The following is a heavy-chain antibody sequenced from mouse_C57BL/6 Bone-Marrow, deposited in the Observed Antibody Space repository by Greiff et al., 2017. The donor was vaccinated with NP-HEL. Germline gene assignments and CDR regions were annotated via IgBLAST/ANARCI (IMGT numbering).Heavy chain of an antibody. CDR2: IDPEDGDT. V-gene: IGHV14-1*01. D-gene: IGHD1-1*01. CDR1: GFNIKDYY. Sequence: EVKLVESGAELVRPGASVKLSCTASGFNIKDYYMHWVKQRPEQGLEWIGRIDPEDGDTEYAPKFQGKATMTADTSSNTAYLQLSSLTSEDTAVYYCTTPITTVVDAMDYWGQGTSVTVSS. CDR3: TTPITTVVDAMDY. J-gene: IGHJ4*01.